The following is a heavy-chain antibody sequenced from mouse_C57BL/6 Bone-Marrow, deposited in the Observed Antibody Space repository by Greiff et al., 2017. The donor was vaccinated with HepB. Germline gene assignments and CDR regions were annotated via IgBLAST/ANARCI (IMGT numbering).Heavy chain of an antibody. CDR1: GYSITSGYY. D-gene: IGHD2-3*01. Sequence: EVKLMESGPGLVKPSQSLSLTCSVTGYSITSGYYWNWIRQFPGNKLEWMGYISYDGSNNYNPSLKNRISITRDTSKNQFFLKLNSVTTEDTATYYCARDDGYFYWCFDVWGTGTTVTVSS. J-gene: IGHJ1*03. CDR2: ISYDGSN. CDR3: ARDDGYFYWCFDV. V-gene: IGHV3-6*01.